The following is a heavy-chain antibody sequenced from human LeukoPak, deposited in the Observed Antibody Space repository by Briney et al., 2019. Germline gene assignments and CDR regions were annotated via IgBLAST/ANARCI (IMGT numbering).Heavy chain of an antibody. Sequence: GGSLRLSCAASGFTFSIYTMNWVRQAPGKGLEWVSGITGSDTTAYHAGSVRGRFTISRDDSKNTLYLQMSSLRVDDTAIYYCAKSGASPLYHMDVWGRGATVTVSS. D-gene: IGHD1-26*01. CDR3: AKSGASPLYHMDV. J-gene: IGHJ6*03. V-gene: IGHV3-23*01. CDR1: GFTFSIYT. CDR2: ITGSDTTA.